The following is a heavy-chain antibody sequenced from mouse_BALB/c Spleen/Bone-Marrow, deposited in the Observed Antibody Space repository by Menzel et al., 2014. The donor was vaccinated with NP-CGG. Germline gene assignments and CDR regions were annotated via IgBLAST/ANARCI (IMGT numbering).Heavy chain of an antibody. Sequence: VQLQESGAELAKPGASVKMSCKASGYIFTSYWMYWVKQRPGQGLEWIGYINPNTGYTEYNQKFKDKATLTADKSSSTAYMQLSSLTSEDSAVYYCARNEITTCLAHWGQGTLVTVSA. J-gene: IGHJ3*01. V-gene: IGHV1-7*01. CDR1: GYIFTSYW. CDR2: INPNTGYT. CDR3: ARNEITTCLAH. D-gene: IGHD2-4*01.